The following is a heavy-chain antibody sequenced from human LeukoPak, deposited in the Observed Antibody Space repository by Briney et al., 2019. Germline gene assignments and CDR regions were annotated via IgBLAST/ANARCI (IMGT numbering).Heavy chain of an antibody. J-gene: IGHJ6*03. CDR2: IRYDGSYK. V-gene: IGHV3-30*02. CDR1: GFTFSSYV. D-gene: IGHD3-9*01. CDR3: AKRAVRYFDWLLSGRYYMDV. Sequence: PGGSLRLSCAASGFTFSSYVMHWVRQAPGKGLEWVAFIRYDGSYKYYADSVKGRFTISRDNSKNTLYLQMNSLRAEDTAVYYCAKRAVRYFDWLLSGRYYMDVWGKGTTVTISS.